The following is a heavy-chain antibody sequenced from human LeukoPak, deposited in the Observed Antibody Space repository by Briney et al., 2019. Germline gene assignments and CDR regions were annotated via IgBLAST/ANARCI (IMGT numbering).Heavy chain of an antibody. CDR1: GYTFTGYY. CDR3: ASTHGSGSYGWFDP. CDR2: INPNSGGT. Sequence: GASVKVSCKASGYTFTGYYMHWVRQAPGQGLEWMGWINPNSGGTNYAQKFQGRVTMTRDTSISTAYMELSRLRSDDTAVYYCASTHGSGSYGWFDPWGQGTLVTVSS. D-gene: IGHD3-10*01. V-gene: IGHV1-2*02. J-gene: IGHJ5*02.